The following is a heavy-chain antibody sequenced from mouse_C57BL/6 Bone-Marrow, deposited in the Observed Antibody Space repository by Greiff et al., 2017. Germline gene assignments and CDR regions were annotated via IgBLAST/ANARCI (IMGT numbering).Heavy chain of an antibody. Sequence: VQLQQSGAELVKPGASVKISCKASGYAFSSYWMNWVKQRPGKGLEWIGQIYPGDGDTNYNGKFKGKATLTADKSSSTAYMQLSSLTSEDSAVYFCAAIYYGNWYFDVWGTGTTVTGSS. D-gene: IGHD2-1*01. CDR3: AAIYYGNWYFDV. CDR2: IYPGDGDT. J-gene: IGHJ1*03. V-gene: IGHV1-80*01. CDR1: GYAFSSYW.